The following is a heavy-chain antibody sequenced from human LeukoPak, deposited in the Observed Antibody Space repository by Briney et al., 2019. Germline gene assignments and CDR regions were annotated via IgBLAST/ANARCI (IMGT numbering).Heavy chain of an antibody. CDR3: AREGYCSGGSCSGNAFDI. J-gene: IGHJ3*02. D-gene: IGHD2-15*01. CDR1: GFTFGSYA. V-gene: IGHV3-64*01. Sequence: GGSLRLSCAASGFTFGSYAMHWFRQAPGKGLEYVSAISSNGGSTYYANSVKGRFTISRDNSKNTLYLQMGSLRAEDMAVYYCAREGYCSGGSCSGNAFDIWGQGTMVTVSS. CDR2: ISSNGGST.